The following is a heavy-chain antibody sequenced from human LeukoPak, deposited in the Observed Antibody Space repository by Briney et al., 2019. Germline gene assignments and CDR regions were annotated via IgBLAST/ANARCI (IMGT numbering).Heavy chain of an antibody. D-gene: IGHD3-22*01. V-gene: IGHV5-51*01. CDR1: GYSFPTYW. J-gene: IGHJ4*02. CDR2: IYPRDSDT. CDR3: ATSGYYLDYFDY. Sequence: GESLKISCKGSGYSFPTYWIGWVRQMPGKGLEWMGIIYPRDSDTRYSPSFQGQVTISADRSLSTAYLQWSSLKASDTAMYYCATSGYYLDYFDYWGQGTLVTVSS.